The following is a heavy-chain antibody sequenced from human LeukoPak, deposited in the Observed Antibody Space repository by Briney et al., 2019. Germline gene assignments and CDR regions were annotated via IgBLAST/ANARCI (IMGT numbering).Heavy chain of an antibody. CDR3: ARGREWELPTPLKDFDY. D-gene: IGHD1-26*01. J-gene: IGHJ4*02. CDR1: GFTVSSNY. CDR2: IYSGGST. V-gene: IGHV3-66*01. Sequence: SGGSLRLSCAASGFTVSSNYMSWVRQAPGKGLEWVSVIYSGGSTHYADSVKGRFTISRDNSKNTLYLQMNSLRAEDTAVYYCARGREWELPTPLKDFDYWGQGTLVTVSS.